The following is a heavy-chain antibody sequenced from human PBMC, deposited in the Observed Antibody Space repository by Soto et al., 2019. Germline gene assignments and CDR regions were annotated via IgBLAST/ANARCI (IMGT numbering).Heavy chain of an antibody. V-gene: IGHV4-34*01. CDR2: ITHSRST. D-gene: IGHD3-3*01. CDR1: GGSLSGFS. CDR3: ARGDYNFWSGYSGDYYSGMDV. J-gene: IGHJ6*02. Sequence: PSETLSLTCAVYGGSLSGFSWSWIRQPPGKGLEWIGEITHSRSTNYSPSLKSRVTISVDTSKNQFSLKLNSVSAADTAVDYCARGDYNFWSGYSGDYYSGMDVWGQGTTVTVSS.